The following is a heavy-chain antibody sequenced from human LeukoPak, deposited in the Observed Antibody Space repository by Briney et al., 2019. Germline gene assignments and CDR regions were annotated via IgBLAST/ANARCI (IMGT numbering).Heavy chain of an antibody. D-gene: IGHD3-10*01. CDR1: GGSISSSNW. J-gene: IGHJ4*02. V-gene: IGHV4-4*02. Sequence: SETLSLTCAVSGGSISSSNWWSWVRQPPGKGLEWIGEIYHSGSTNYNPSLKSRVTISVDKSKNQFSLKLSSVTAADTAVYYCARVLSTMVRGGAVNYYFDYWGQGTLVTVSS. CDR2: IYHSGST. CDR3: ARVLSTMVRGGAVNYYFDY.